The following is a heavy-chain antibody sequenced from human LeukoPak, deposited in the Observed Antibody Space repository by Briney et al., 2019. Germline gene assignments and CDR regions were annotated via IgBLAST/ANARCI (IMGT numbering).Heavy chain of an antibody. CDR3: ARVPLRSSNSDNWWHELWLDP. D-gene: IGHD1-1*01. J-gene: IGHJ5*02. Sequence: GGSLRLSCAASGFTFSVYHMSWIRQAPGKGLEWVSYISRSGSTIYYADSVKRRFTISRDNAKNSLYLQMNSLRAEDTAVYYCARVPLRSSNSDNWWHELWLDPWGQGTLVTVSS. CDR1: GFTFSVYH. CDR2: ISRSGSTI. V-gene: IGHV3-11*04.